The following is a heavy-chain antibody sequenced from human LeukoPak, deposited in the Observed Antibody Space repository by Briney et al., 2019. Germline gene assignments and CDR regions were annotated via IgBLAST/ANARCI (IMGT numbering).Heavy chain of an antibody. CDR2: ISEKGKA. V-gene: IGHV4-34*01. CDR3: ARGYYPPRWYFDL. J-gene: IGHJ2*01. D-gene: IGHD2/OR15-2a*01. Sequence: SETLSLTCAVYGGSFNSYSWSWTWIRQSPDKGLEWFGEISEKGKANYNPSLESRVTMNLDPVKNRFSLTVDSVTAADSGLYSWARGYYPPRWYFDLWGRGTLVTVSS. CDR1: GGSFNSYS.